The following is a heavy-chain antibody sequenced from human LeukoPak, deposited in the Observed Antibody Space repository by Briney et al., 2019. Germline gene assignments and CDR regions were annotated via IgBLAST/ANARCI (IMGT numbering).Heavy chain of an antibody. CDR3: ARDSTSWSFDI. V-gene: IGHV4-59*01. Sequence: SETLSLTCTVSGGSISSYYWSWIRQPPGKGLEWIGYINYSGSTTYNPSLKSRVTISLDMSKNQFSLKLNSVTAADTAVYYCARDSTSWSFDIWGQGTMVTVSS. CDR1: GGSISSYY. D-gene: IGHD6-13*01. J-gene: IGHJ3*02. CDR2: INYSGST.